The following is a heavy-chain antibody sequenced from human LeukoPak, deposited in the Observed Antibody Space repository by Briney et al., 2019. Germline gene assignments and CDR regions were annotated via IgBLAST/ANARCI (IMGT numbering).Heavy chain of an antibody. CDR1: GGTFSSYA. CDR2: IIPIFGTA. Sequence: SVKVSCKASGGTFSSYAISWMRQAPGQGLEWMGRIIPIFGTANYAQKFQGRVTITTDESTSTAYMELSSLRSENTAVYYCARGGADFWSGYYRYYYYMDVWGKGTTVTVSS. D-gene: IGHD3-3*01. V-gene: IGHV1-69*05. J-gene: IGHJ6*03. CDR3: ARGGADFWSGYYRYYYYMDV.